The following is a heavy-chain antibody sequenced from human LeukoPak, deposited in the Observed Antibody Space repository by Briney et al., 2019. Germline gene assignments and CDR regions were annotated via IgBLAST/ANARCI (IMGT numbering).Heavy chain of an antibody. CDR2: IYYTGST. D-gene: IGHD3-3*02. CDR3: ARAHFWSGYTIDY. J-gene: IGHJ4*02. V-gene: IGHV4-59*01. Sequence: SSETLSLTCTVSGGSISSYYWSWIRQPPGKGLEWIGSIYYTGSTNYNPSLKSRVTILVDTSKNQFSLKLGSVTAADTAVYYCARAHFWSGYTIDYWGQGTPVTVSS. CDR1: GGSISSYY.